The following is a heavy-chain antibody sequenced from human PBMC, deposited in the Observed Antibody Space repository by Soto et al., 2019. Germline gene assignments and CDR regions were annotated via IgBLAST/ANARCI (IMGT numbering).Heavy chain of an antibody. CDR3: AREGGWELLRWDYYYYGMDV. CDR2: IYYSGST. Sequence: QLQLQESGPGLVKPSETLSLTCTVSGGSISSSSYYWGWIRQPPGKGLEWIGSIYYSGSTYYNPSLKSRVTISVDTSKNQFSLKLSSVTAADTAVYYCAREGGWELLRWDYYYYGMDVWGQGTTVTVSS. D-gene: IGHD1-26*01. J-gene: IGHJ6*02. V-gene: IGHV4-39*02. CDR1: GGSISSSSYY.